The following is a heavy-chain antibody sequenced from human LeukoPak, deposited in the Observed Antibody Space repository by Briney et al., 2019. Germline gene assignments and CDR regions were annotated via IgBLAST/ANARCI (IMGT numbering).Heavy chain of an antibody. CDR2: ISASGGST. D-gene: IGHD3-10*01. J-gene: IGHJ6*03. Sequence: GGSLRLSCAASGFTLSSYAMSWVRQAPGKGLEWVSSISASGGSTNYADSVKGRFTISRDNSKNTVYLQMNSLRAEDTAVYYCAKVMKGSERLTMVRGVIIRTAGLYYMDVWGKGTTVTVSS. V-gene: IGHV3-23*01. CDR1: GFTLSSYA. CDR3: AKVMKGSERLTMVRGVIIRTAGLYYMDV.